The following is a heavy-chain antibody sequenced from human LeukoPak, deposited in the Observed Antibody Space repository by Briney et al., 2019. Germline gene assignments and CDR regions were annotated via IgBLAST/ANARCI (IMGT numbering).Heavy chain of an antibody. CDR2: VASSGTS. D-gene: IGHD2-21*02. J-gene: IGHJ5*02. Sequence: PSETLSLTCTVSGDSLNTYYWTWIQQTPGKELEWIGFVASSGTSNYNPSLKSRVVISIDTSKNQFSLALTSVTPADTAVYYCARVVRGVVTSNWFDPWGQGTLVSVSS. V-gene: IGHV4-59*01. CDR1: GDSLNTYY. CDR3: ARVVRGVVTSNWFDP.